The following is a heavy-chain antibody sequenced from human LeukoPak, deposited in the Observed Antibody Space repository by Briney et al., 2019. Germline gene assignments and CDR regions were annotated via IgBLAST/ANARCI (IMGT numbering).Heavy chain of an antibody. CDR1: GGSFSGYY. CDR3: AYYDSSGYYFDY. CDR2: IYYSGST. D-gene: IGHD3-22*01. Sequence: SSETLSLTCAVYGGSFSGYYWSWIRQPPGKGLEWIGYIYYSGSTNYNPSLKSRVTISVDTSKNQFSLKLSSVTAADTAVYYCAYYDSSGYYFDYWGQGTLVTVSS. V-gene: IGHV4-59*01. J-gene: IGHJ4*02.